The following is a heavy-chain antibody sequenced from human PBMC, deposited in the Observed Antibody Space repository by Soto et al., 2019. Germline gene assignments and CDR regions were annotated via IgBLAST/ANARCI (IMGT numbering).Heavy chain of an antibody. J-gene: IGHJ4*02. CDR1: GCTFSSYA. V-gene: IGHV1-69*01. Sequence: QVQLVQSGAEVKKPGSSVKVSCKASGCTFSSYAISWVRQAPGQGLEWMGGIIPIFGTANYAQKLQGRVTITADEPTSAAYMELSSLRSEDPAVYYYASCGARNRCLDYLGQGNLVAVSS. CDR3: ASCGARNRCLDY. D-gene: IGHD2-21*01. CDR2: IIPIFGTA.